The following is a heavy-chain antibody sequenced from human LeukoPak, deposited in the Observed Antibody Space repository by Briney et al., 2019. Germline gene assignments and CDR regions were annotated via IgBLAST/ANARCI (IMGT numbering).Heavy chain of an antibody. CDR1: GGSISSGSYY. CDR3: ASQYDSSGYYLTPPDY. CDR2: IYTSGST. D-gene: IGHD3-22*01. V-gene: IGHV4-61*02. J-gene: IGHJ4*02. Sequence: SETLSLTCTVSGGSISSGSYYWSWIRQPAGKGLEWIGRIYTSGSTNYNPSLKSRVTISVDTSKDQFSLKLSSVNAADSAVYYCASQYDSSGYYLTPPDYWGQGTLVTVSS.